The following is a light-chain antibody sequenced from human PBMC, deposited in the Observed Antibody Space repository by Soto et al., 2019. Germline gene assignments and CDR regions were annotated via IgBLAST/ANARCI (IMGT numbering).Light chain of an antibody. CDR2: DAS. CDR1: QGISSY. CDR3: QQYNSYSVT. V-gene: IGKV1-13*02. J-gene: IGKJ1*01. Sequence: AIQLTQSPCSLSASVGDRVTITCRASQGISSYLAWYQQKPGKAPKLLIYDASSLESGVPSRFSGSGSGTEFTLTISSLQPDDFATYYCQQYNSYSVTFGQGTKVDIK.